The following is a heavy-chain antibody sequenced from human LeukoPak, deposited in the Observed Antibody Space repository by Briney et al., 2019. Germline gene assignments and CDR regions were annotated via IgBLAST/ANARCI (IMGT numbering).Heavy chain of an antibody. J-gene: IGHJ6*02. D-gene: IGHD2-2*01. CDR1: GGTFSSYA. V-gene: IGHV1-69*13. Sequence: ASVKVSCKASGGTFSSYAISWVRQAPGQGLEWMGGIIPIFGTANYAQKFQGRVTITADESTSTAYMELSSLRSEDTAVYYCATRGYCSSTSCEAPIYYYYGMDVWGQGTTVTVSS. CDR3: ATRGYCSSTSCEAPIYYYYGMDV. CDR2: IIPIFGTA.